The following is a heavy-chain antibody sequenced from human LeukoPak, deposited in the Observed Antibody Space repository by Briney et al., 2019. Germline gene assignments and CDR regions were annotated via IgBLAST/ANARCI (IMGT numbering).Heavy chain of an antibody. CDR3: ARLRGIAAAGGLFDP. V-gene: IGHV1-2*02. CDR1: GYTFTGYY. Sequence: ASVKVSCKASGYTFTGYYMHWVRQAPGQGLEWMGWINPKSGGTNYAQKFQGRVTMTRDTSISTAYMELSRLRSDDTAVYYCARLRGIAAAGGLFDPWGQGTLVTVSS. CDR2: INPKSGGT. D-gene: IGHD6-13*01. J-gene: IGHJ5*02.